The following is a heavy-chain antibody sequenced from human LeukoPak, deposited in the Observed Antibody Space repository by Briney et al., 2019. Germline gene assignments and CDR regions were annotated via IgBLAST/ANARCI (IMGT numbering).Heavy chain of an antibody. V-gene: IGHV1-2*02. J-gene: IGHJ5*02. CDR3: ARDYYGSGSYYWFDP. CDR1: GYTFTGYY. CDR2: FNPNSGGT. D-gene: IGHD3-10*01. Sequence: ASVKVSCKASGYTFTGYYMHWVRQAPGQGLEWMGWFNPNSGGTNYAQKIQGRVTMTRDTSISTAYMELSRLRSDDTAVYYCARDYYGSGSYYWFDPWGQGTLVTVSS.